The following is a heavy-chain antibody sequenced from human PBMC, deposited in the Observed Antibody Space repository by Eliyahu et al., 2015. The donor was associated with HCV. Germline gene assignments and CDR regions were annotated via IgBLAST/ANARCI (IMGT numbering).Heavy chain of an antibody. D-gene: IGHD2-8*01. CDR1: GFTFSXAX. Sequence: EVQLVESGGGLVKPGGSLRLSCAASGFTFSXAXMXXVRXAPGEGXGWXGRIKSKTDGGTTDYAAPVKGRFTISRDDSKNTLYLQMNSLKTEDTAVYYCTTGPPQYCTNGVCYIRRAYYYYGMDVWGQGTTVTVSS. CDR3: TTGPPQYCTNGVCYIRRAYYYYGMDV. V-gene: IGHV3-15*01. J-gene: IGHJ6*02. CDR2: IKSKTDGGTT.